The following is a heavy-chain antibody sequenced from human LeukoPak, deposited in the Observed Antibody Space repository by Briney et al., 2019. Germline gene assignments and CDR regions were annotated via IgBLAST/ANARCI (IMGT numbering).Heavy chain of an antibody. J-gene: IGHJ4*02. CDR1: GFTFSSYG. V-gene: IGHV3-30*18. CDR2: ISYDGSNK. D-gene: IGHD6-19*01. Sequence: PGRSLRLSCAASGFTFSSYGMHWVRQAPGKGLEWVAVISYDGSNKYYADSVKGRFTISRDNSKNTLYLQMNSLRAEGTAVYYCAKDRDSSGCDYWGQGTLVTVSS. CDR3: AKDRDSSGCDY.